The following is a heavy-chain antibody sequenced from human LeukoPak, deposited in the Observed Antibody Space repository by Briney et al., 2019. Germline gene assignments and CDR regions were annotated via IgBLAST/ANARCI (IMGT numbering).Heavy chain of an antibody. V-gene: IGHV3-30*18. CDR2: ISYDGSNK. Sequence: PGGSLRLSCAASGFTFSSYGMHWVRQAPGKGLEWVAVISYDGSNKYYADSVKGRFTISRDNSKNTLYLQMNSLRAEDTAVYYCAKDRGGCSSTSCYYFDYWGLGTLVTVSS. J-gene: IGHJ4*02. D-gene: IGHD2-2*01. CDR3: AKDRGGCSSTSCYYFDY. CDR1: GFTFSSYG.